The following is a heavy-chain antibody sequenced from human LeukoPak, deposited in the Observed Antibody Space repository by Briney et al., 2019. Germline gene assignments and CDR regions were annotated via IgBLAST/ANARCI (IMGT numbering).Heavy chain of an antibody. CDR3: ARPGEPTWRPLGSNRSPFDY. V-gene: IGHV4-39*01. CDR1: GASNTYTNYF. Sequence: SETLSLTCTVSGASNTYTNYFWDSIRQPPGKGLEWIGTIYYSGSTYLNPSLERRITMSFDTSKNKFSLRLNYVTAADTAVYYCARPGEPTWRPLGSNRSPFDYWGQGSLVTVSS. D-gene: IGHD6-13*01. J-gene: IGHJ4*02. CDR2: IYYSGST.